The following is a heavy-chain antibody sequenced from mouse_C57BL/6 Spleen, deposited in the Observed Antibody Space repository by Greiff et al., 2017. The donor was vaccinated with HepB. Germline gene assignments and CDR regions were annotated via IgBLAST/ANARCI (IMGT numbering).Heavy chain of an antibody. Sequence: DVKLQESGPGLVKPSQSLSLTCSVTGYSITSGYYWNWIRQFPGNKLEWMGYISYDGSNNYNPSLKNRISITRDTSKNQFFLKLNSVTTEDTATYYCARDLYDGYYVGAMDYWGQGTSVTVSS. D-gene: IGHD2-3*01. CDR3: ARDLYDGYYVGAMDY. J-gene: IGHJ4*01. CDR1: GYSITSGYY. CDR2: ISYDGSN. V-gene: IGHV3-6*01.